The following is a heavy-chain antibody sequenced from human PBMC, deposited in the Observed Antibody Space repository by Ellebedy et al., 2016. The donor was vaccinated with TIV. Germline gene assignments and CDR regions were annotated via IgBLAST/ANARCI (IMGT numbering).Heavy chain of an antibody. CDR3: ATDGSYGDYPSPAHAFEN. CDR1: GFTFAPYA. V-gene: IGHV3-48*04. CDR2: SSGSSLTI. J-gene: IGHJ3*02. Sequence: GESLKISCAASGFTFAPYAMNWVRQAPGQGLEWISYSSGSSLTIYYPDSVTGRFTISRDNAKNSIYLQMNSRGAEDTAVYYCATDGSYGDYPSPAHAFENWGQGTVVIVYS. D-gene: IGHD4-17*01.